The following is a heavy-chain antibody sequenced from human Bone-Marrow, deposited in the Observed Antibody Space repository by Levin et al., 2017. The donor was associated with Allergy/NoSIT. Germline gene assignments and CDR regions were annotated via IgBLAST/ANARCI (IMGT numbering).Heavy chain of an antibody. CDR2: IYYSGST. V-gene: IGHV4-39*07. D-gene: IGHD6-6*01. CDR1: GGSISSSSYY. CDR3: ARDWDSSSPSPYYYYYGMDV. J-gene: IGHJ6*02. Sequence: SETLSLTCTVSGGSISSSSYYWGWIRQPPGKGLEWIGSIYYSGSTYYNPSLKSRVTISVDTSKNQFSLKLSSVTAADTAVYYCARDWDSSSPSPYYYYYGMDVWGQGTTVTVSS.